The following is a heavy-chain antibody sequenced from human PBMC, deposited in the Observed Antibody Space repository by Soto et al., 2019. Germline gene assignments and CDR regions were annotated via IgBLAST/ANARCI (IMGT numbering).Heavy chain of an antibody. V-gene: IGHV3-23*01. CDR1: GGTCSSYA. CDR3: ARSRVVLATSPFDI. CDR2: ISGSGGST. Sequence: AGGSLRLSYAASGGTCSSYAMSWVRQAPGKGLEWVSVISGSGGSTYYADSVKGRFTISRDNSKNALYLQMNSLRAEDTAVYYCARSRVVLATSPFDIWGQGTMVTVSS. D-gene: IGHD2-15*01. J-gene: IGHJ3*02.